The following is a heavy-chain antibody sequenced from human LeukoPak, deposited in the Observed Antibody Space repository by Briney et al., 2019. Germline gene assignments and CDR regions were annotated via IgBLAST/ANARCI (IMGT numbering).Heavy chain of an antibody. D-gene: IGHD6-13*01. CDR2: IYTSGST. V-gene: IGHV4-4*07. Sequence: SEALSLTCTVSGGSISSYYWSWIRQPAGKGLEWIGRIYTSGSTNYNPPLKSRVTMSVDTSKNQFSLKLSSVTAADTAVYYCARDLSSSWYADAFDIWGQGTMVTVSS. CDR1: GGSISSYY. CDR3: ARDLSSSWYADAFDI. J-gene: IGHJ3*02.